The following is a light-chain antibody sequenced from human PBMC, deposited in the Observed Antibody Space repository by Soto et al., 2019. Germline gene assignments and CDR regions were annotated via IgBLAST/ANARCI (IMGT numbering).Light chain of an antibody. J-gene: IGKJ1*01. CDR2: KAS. V-gene: IGKV1-5*03. CDR3: KQYVTAFRS. Sequence: DIQMTQSPSTLSGSVGDRVTITCRASQTISSWLAWYQQKPGKAPKLLIYKASTLKSGVQSRFSGSGSGTEFTLTIRSLQPDDFATYYCKQYVTAFRSFGQGTKVDI. CDR1: QTISSW.